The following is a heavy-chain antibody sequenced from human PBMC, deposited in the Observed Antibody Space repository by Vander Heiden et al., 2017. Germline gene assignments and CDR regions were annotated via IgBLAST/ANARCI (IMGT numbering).Heavy chain of an antibody. J-gene: IGHJ4*02. D-gene: IGHD1-26*01. CDR2: INPNSGGT. CDR1: GYTFTGYY. Sequence: QVQLVQSGAEVKKPGASVKVSCKASGYTFTGYYVPWVRQAPGQGLECIGWINPNSGGTNSAQKFQGRVTMTRDTSISTAYMELSRLRSDDTAVYYCARVPRRATKEVDYWGQGTLVTVSS. V-gene: IGHV1-2*02. CDR3: ARVPRRATKEVDY.